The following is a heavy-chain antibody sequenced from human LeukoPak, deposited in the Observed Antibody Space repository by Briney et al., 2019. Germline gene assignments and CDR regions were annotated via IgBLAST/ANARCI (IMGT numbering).Heavy chain of an antibody. V-gene: IGHV1-2*02. CDR2: INPNSGGT. CDR3: ARSPSGYDRFDY. D-gene: IGHD5-12*01. J-gene: IGHJ4*02. Sequence: ASVKVSCKASGYTFTGYYMHWVRQAPGQGLGWMGWINPNSGGTNYAQKFQGRVTMTRDTSITTAYMELSRLRSDDTAVYYCARSPSGYDRFDYWGQGALVTVSS. CDR1: GYTFTGYY.